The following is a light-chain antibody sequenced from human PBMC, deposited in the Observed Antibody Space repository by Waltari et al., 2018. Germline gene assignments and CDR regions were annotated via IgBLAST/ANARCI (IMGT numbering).Light chain of an antibody. CDR2: YKSDSDK. CDR3: MIWHGSAAV. J-gene: IGLJ7*01. CDR1: SCINVGTYR. Sequence: QAALTQPSPLPPPPGASATLTCTLRSCINVGTYRLSCYQQKPGSPPPYLLRYKSDSDKQQGAAVPIRFSGSKDVSAKAGILLISGLQSEDEADYYYMIWHGSAAVFGGGTKLTVL. V-gene: IGLV5-45*03.